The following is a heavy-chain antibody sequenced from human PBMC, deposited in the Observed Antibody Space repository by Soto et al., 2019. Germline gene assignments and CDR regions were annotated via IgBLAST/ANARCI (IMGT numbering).Heavy chain of an antibody. D-gene: IGHD3-16*01. CDR1: GGSFSGYY. V-gene: IGHV4-34*01. CDR3: AKVGGGGPVTAAIGRFDS. CDR2: INHSGST. Sequence: SETLSLTCAVYGGSFSGYYWSWIRQPPGKGLEWIGEINHSGSTNYNPSLKSRVTISVDTSKNQFSLKLRSVTAADTAMYYCAKVGGGGPVTAAIGRFDSWGQGTQVTVS. J-gene: IGHJ4*02.